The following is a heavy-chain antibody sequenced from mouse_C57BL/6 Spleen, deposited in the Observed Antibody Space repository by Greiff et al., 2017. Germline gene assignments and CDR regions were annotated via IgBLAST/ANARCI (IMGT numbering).Heavy chain of an antibody. Sequence: QVQLQQSGAELVRPGSSVKLSCKASGYTFTSYWMDWVKQRPGQGLEWIGNIYPSDSDTHYNQKFKDKATLTVDKSSSTAYMQLTSLASEDSAVYNCARYSQLFFDVWGTGTTVTVSS. V-gene: IGHV1-61*01. D-gene: IGHD2-12*01. CDR2: IYPSDSDT. J-gene: IGHJ1*03. CDR3: ARYSQLFFDV. CDR1: GYTFTSYW.